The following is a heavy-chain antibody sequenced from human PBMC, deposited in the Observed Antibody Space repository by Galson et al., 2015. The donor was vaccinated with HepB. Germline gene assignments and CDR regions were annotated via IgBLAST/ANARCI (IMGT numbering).Heavy chain of an antibody. CDR2: INAGNGNT. Sequence: SVKVSCKASGYTFTSYAMHWVRQAPGQRLEWMGWINAGNGNTKYSQKFQGRVTITRDTSANTAYMELSSLRSEDTAVYYCARDRAGDYYYYYGMDVWGQGTTVTVSS. CDR1: GYTFTSYA. V-gene: IGHV1-3*01. CDR3: ARDRAGDYYYYYGMDV. J-gene: IGHJ6*02. D-gene: IGHD1-26*01.